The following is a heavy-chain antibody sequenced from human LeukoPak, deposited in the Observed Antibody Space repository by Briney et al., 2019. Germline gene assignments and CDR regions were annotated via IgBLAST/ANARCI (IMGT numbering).Heavy chain of an antibody. CDR1: GGSISIYY. V-gene: IGHV4-59*13. CDR3: ARLIASRNWPYVGAFHI. Sequence: NASETLSLTCTVSGGSISIYYGSWIRQPPGRGLEGIGYIYSSVRTNYNPTLQRRVPISVHTSKHQYSLKLSSVPAADTPGYYCARLIASRNWPYVGAFHIWGQGTMVTVSP. D-gene: IGHD1-1*01. J-gene: IGHJ3*02. CDR2: IYSSVRT.